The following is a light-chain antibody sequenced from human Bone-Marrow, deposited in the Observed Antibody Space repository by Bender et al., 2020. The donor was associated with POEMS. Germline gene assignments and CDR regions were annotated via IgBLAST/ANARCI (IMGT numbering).Light chain of an antibody. CDR3: GAWDSSLSAGV. V-gene: IGLV1-51*01. Sequence: QSVLMQPPSVSAAPGQKVTISCSGSSSNIGNKYVSWYQQFPGTAPKLLIYDNNKRPSGIPDRFSGSKSGTSATLGITGLQTGDEADYYCGAWDSSLSAGVFGGGTKLTVL. CDR1: SSNIGNKY. CDR2: DNN. J-gene: IGLJ3*02.